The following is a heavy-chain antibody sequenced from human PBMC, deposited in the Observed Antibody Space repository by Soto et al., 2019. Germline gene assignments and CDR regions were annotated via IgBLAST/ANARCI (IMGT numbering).Heavy chain of an antibody. J-gene: IGHJ6*02. D-gene: IGHD6-19*01. CDR1: GYTFSNYG. CDR3: SRFIMVGGWFDPNYYHGMDV. Sequence: ASVKVSCKTSGYTFSNYGINWVRQAPGQGLEGMGWISGYNGNTNYAQTVQGRVTMTTDTSTGTVYMGLRSLKSDDTAIYYCSRFIMVGGWFDPNYYHGMDVWGQGTRVTV. CDR2: ISGYNGNT. V-gene: IGHV1-18*01.